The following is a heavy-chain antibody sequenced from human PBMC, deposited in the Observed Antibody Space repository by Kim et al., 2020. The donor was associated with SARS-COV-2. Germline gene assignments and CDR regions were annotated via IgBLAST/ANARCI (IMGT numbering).Heavy chain of an antibody. V-gene: IGHV5-51*01. Sequence: GESLKISCKGSGYSFTSYWIGWVRQMPGKGLEWMGIIYPGDSDTRYSPSFQGQVTISADKSISTAYLQWSSLKASDTAMYYCATSKLLWFGEKPDYYGMDVWGQGTTVTVSS. J-gene: IGHJ6*02. D-gene: IGHD3-10*01. CDR3: ATSKLLWFGEKPDYYGMDV. CDR1: GYSFTSYW. CDR2: IYPGDSDT.